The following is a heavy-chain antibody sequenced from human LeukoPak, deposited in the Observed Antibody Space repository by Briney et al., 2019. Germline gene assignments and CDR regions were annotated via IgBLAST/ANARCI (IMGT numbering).Heavy chain of an antibody. V-gene: IGHV4-59*01. CDR3: ASGGYCGGTSCYPNWFDP. D-gene: IGHD2-2*01. CDR1: GGSISGYY. Sequence: PSETLSLTCTVSGGSISGYYWGWIRQPPGKGLEWIGYIYYSGNTNYNPSLESRVTISIDTSKNQFSLKLSSVTAADTAIYYCASGGYCGGTSCYPNWFDPWGQGTLVTVSS. CDR2: IYYSGNT. J-gene: IGHJ5*02.